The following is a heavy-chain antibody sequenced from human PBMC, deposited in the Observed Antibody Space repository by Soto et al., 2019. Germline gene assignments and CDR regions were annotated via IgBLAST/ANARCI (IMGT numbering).Heavy chain of an antibody. D-gene: IGHD4-17*01. V-gene: IGHV4-59*08. J-gene: IGHJ4*02. CDR3: VRTNYFDY. CDR1: GGSISNYY. Sequence: SETLSLTCTVSGGSISNYYWSWIRQPPGKGLEWIGYIYYSGSTNYNPSLRSRVTISVDTSKNHFSLKLRSVTAADTAVYYCVRTNYFDYRGQRALVTVSS. CDR2: IYYSGST.